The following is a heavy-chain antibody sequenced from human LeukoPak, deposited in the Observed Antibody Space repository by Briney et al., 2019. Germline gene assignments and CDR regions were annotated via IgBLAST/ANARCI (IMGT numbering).Heavy chain of an antibody. Sequence: PSETLSLTCAVYGGSFSGYYWSWIRQPPGKGLEWIGEINHSGSTNYNPSLKSRVTISVDTSKNQFSLKLSSVTAADTAVYYCARATAMVGIDYWGQGTLVTVPS. CDR2: INHSGST. CDR3: ARATAMVGIDY. CDR1: GGSFSGYY. V-gene: IGHV4-34*01. D-gene: IGHD5-18*01. J-gene: IGHJ4*02.